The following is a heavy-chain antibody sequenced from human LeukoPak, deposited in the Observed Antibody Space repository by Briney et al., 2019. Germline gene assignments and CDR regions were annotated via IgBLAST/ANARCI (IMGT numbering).Heavy chain of an antibody. J-gene: IGHJ3*02. V-gene: IGHV4-59*08. Sequence: SSETLSLTRIVSGGSLSSYYWSWIRQPPGKGQEWIGYISYSGSTKYNPSLKSRVTISIDTSKKQFSLNLSSVTAADTAVYYCTRHRQYDADVFDIWGQGTMVTVSS. CDR2: ISYSGST. CDR1: GGSLSSYY. CDR3: TRHRQYDADVFDI. D-gene: IGHD2-8*01.